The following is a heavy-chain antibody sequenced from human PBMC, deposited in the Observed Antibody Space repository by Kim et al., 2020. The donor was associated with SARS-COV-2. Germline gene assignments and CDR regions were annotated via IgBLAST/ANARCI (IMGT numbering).Heavy chain of an antibody. CDR1: GFLVTSSGVG. J-gene: IGHJ3*02. Sequence: SGPKLVKPTQTLTLTCTCSGFLVTSSGVGVGWIRQPPGKALEWLALIYWDDDSRYSPSLKNRLTITKDTSKNQVLLTVTNVDPVDTATYYCAHRSSLKGVFDIWGQGTMVTVSS. D-gene: IGHD2-8*01. V-gene: IGHV2-5*02. CDR3: AHRSSLKGVFDI. CDR2: IYWDDDS.